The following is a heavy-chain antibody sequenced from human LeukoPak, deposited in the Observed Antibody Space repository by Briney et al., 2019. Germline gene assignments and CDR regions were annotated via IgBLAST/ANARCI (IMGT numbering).Heavy chain of an antibody. Sequence: GGSLRLSCAASGFTFSSYAMHWVRQAPGKGLEWVAVISYDGSNKYYADSVKGRFTISRDNSKNTLYLQMNSLRAEDTAVYYCAKGGYSGSYNWFDPWGQGTLVTVSS. D-gene: IGHD1-26*01. CDR2: ISYDGSNK. CDR3: AKGGYSGSYNWFDP. J-gene: IGHJ5*02. V-gene: IGHV3-30-3*01. CDR1: GFTFSSYA.